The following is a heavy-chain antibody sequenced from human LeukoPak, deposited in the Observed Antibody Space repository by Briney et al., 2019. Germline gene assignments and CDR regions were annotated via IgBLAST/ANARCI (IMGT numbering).Heavy chain of an antibody. CDR3: ARRMPYCSSTSCHRYYFDC. D-gene: IGHD2-2*01. V-gene: IGHV4-39*01. CDR1: GGSISSSSYY. Sequence: PSETLSLTCTVSGGSISSSSYYWGWIRQPPGKGLEWIGSIYYSGSTYYNPSLKSRVTISVGTSKNQFSLKLSSVTAADTAAYYCARRMPYCSSTSCHRYYFDCWGQGTLVTVSS. CDR2: IYYSGST. J-gene: IGHJ4*02.